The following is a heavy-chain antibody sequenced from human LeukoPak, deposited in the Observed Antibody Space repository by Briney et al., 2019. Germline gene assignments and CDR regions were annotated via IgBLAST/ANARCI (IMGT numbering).Heavy chain of an antibody. V-gene: IGHV3-64*01. CDR3: ARAYCGDDCALDY. J-gene: IGHJ4*02. D-gene: IGHD2-21*02. CDR2: ISSNGGST. Sequence: PGGSLRLSCAASGFTFGSYVMHWVRQAPGKGLEYLSAISSNGGSTEYANSVKGRFTISRDNSKNTLYLQMDNLRPEDMAVYYCARAYCGDDCALDYWGQGTLVTVSS. CDR1: GFTFGSYV.